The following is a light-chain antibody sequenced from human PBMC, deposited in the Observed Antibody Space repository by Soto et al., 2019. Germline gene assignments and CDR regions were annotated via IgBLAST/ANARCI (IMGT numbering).Light chain of an antibody. CDR3: YSYAGSNTWV. Sequence: QSALSQPASVSGSPGQSITISCTGTSSDVGNYNLVSWYQQDPGKAPKLMIYEGSKRPSRVSNRFSGSTSGNTASLTISGLQAEDEANYYCYSYAGSNTWVFGGGTKLTVL. CDR2: EGS. CDR1: SSDVGNYNL. V-gene: IGLV2-23*01. J-gene: IGLJ3*02.